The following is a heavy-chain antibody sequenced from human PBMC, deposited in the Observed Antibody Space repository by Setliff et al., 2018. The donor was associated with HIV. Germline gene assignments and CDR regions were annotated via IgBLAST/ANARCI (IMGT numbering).Heavy chain of an antibody. V-gene: IGHV3-30*01. CDR1: GFIFSSYS. D-gene: IGHD6-13*01. CDR3: ARDSGSTWYASSRSDY. CDR2: ITYDGSGK. J-gene: IGHJ4*02. Sequence: PGGSLRLSCAASGFIFSSYSTHWVRQAPGRGPEWVAIITYDGSGKWYADSAKGRFTISRDSSRNTLYLEMNSLRVEDTAVYYCARDSGSTWYASSRSDYWGQGTLVTVSS.